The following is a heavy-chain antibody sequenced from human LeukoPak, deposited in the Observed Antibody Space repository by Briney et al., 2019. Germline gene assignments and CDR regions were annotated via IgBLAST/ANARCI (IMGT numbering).Heavy chain of an antibody. V-gene: IGHV1-2*06. J-gene: IGHJ4*02. CDR3: AKGGTGTTGFY. Sequence: EASVKVSCKASGYTFTAYYLHWMRQAPGQGLEWMGRINPDSGGTDYAQKFQGRVTMTRDTSISTAYMELGRLKSDDTAVYYCAKGGTGTTGFYWGQGTLVTVSS. D-gene: IGHD1-7*01. CDR2: INPDSGGT. CDR1: GYTFTAYY.